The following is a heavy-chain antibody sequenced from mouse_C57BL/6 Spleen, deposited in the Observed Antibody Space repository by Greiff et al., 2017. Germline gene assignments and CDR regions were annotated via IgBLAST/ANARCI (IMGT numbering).Heavy chain of an antibody. CDR3: AGSDGSRGYFDY. J-gene: IGHJ2*01. Sequence: QVQLKQPGAELVKPGASVKLSCKASGYTFTSYWMHWVKQRPGQGLEWIGMIHPTSGSTNYNEKFKSKATLTVDKSSSTAYMRLSSLTSEDSAVYYCAGSDGSRGYFDYWGQGTTLTVSS. CDR2: IHPTSGST. V-gene: IGHV1-64*01. D-gene: IGHD1-1*01. CDR1: GYTFTSYW.